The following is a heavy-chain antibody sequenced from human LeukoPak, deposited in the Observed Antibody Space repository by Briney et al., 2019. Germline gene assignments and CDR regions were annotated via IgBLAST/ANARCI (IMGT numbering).Heavy chain of an antibody. J-gene: IGHJ4*02. CDR1: GYTFSSYY. CDR2: INPSSGGT. V-gene: IGHV1-46*01. Sequence: VASVKVSCKASGYTFSSYYMHWVRQAPGQGLEWMGMINPSSGGTTYAQKFQGRVTVTRDTSTTTFYMDLSSLQFEDTAVYYCARERAARPYYFDYRGQGTLVTVSS. CDR3: ARERAARPYYFDY. D-gene: IGHD6-6*01.